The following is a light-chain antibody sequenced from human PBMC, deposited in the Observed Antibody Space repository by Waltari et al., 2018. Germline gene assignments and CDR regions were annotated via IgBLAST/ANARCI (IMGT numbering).Light chain of an antibody. CDR3: QQCYGTPYT. Sequence: DIQITQSPSSLSASVGYRVIITCRASRGISNSLAWYQQKPGKAPNLLLYDASRLETGVPSRFSGSGSGTDYTLTISSLQPEDFATYYCQQCYGTPYTFGQGTKLEIK. V-gene: IGKV1-NL1*01. CDR1: RGISNS. CDR2: DAS. J-gene: IGKJ2*01.